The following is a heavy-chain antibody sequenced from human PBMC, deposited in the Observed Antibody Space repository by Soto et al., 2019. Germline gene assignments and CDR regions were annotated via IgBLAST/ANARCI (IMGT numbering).Heavy chain of an antibody. CDR2: ISGGGGSTI. CDR3: ARQRGYYDSSGLDY. CDR1: TVSFIDYY. V-gene: IGHV3-11*01. Sequence: WGSLRLSCAASTVSFIDYYITFIRHSPWKWLEWLSYISGGGGSTIQYADSVKGRFTISRDNAKKSLYLQMNSLRAEDTAVYYCARQRGYYDSSGLDYWGQGTLVTVSS. J-gene: IGHJ4*02. D-gene: IGHD3-22*01.